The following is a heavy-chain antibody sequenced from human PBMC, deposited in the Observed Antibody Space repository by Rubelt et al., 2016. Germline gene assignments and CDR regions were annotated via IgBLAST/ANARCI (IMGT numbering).Heavy chain of an antibody. J-gene: IGHJ2*01. CDR1: GYTFTSYG. CDR3: ARDRIRIAARQGWYFDL. D-gene: IGHD6-6*01. Sequence: QVQLVQSGAEVKKPGASVKVSCKASGYTFTSYGISWVRQAPGQGLEWMGWISAYNGNTNYAQKLQGMVTMTTDTSTSTAYMGLRSLRSDDTAVYYCARDRIRIAARQGWYFDLWGRGTLVTVSS. CDR2: ISAYNGNT. V-gene: IGHV1-18*01.